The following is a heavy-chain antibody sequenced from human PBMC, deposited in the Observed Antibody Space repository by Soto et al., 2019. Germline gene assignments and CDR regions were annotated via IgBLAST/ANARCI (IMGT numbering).Heavy chain of an antibody. Sequence: GGSLRLSCAASGFTFNNYGMHWVRQAPGKGLEWVAVISFDGNNKYYAASVKGRFTISRDNSKNTLYLQMSSLRAEDTAVYYCVTHSSGWYFDYWGQGTLVTVSS. CDR3: VTHSSGWYFDY. J-gene: IGHJ4*02. V-gene: IGHV3-30*03. CDR2: ISFDGNNK. D-gene: IGHD6-19*01. CDR1: GFTFNNYG.